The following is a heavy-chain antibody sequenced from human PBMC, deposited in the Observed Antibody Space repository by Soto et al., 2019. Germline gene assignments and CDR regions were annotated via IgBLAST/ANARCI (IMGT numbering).Heavy chain of an antibody. Sequence: EVQLVESGVGLVQPGGSLRLSCAASGFTFSSYSMNWVGQAPGKGLEWGSYISSSSSTIYYSDSVKGRFTISRDNAKNSLYRQMNNQRAEDTAVYYCARDSGSYSWGQGNLVTVSS. CDR2: ISSSSSTI. CDR3: ARDSGSYS. V-gene: IGHV3-48*01. J-gene: IGHJ4*02. D-gene: IGHD1-26*01. CDR1: GFTFSSYS.